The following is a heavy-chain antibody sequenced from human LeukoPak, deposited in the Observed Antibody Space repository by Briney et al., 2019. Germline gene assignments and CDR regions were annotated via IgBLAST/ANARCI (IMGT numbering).Heavy chain of an antibody. CDR2: ISSSSSYI. D-gene: IGHD6-13*01. V-gene: IGHV3-21*01. CDR1: GFTFSNYN. J-gene: IGHJ4*02. CDR3: ATSNSWYYFDY. Sequence: GGSLRLSCSASGFTFSNYNMNWVPQAPGKGLEWVSSISSSSSYIYYADSVKKGRFTISRDNAKNSLYLQMNSLRAEDTAVYYCATSNSWYYFDYWGQGTLVTVSS.